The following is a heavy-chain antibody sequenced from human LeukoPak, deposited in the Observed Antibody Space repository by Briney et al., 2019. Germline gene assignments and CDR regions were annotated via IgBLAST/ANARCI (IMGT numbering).Heavy chain of an antibody. Sequence: PGGSLRLSCAASGFALSSYAMSWVRQAPGMGLEWVSATSSSDAGTYHAESVRGRFTISRDNSKNTLYLQMNSLRADDAAVYYCAKSDDSGSYGVFDYWGQGTLVTVSS. CDR3: AKSDDSGSYGVFDY. D-gene: IGHD3-10*01. J-gene: IGHJ4*02. CDR1: GFALSSYA. V-gene: IGHV3-23*01. CDR2: TSSSDAGT.